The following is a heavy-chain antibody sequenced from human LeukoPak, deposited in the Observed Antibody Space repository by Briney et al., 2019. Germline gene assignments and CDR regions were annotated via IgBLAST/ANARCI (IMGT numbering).Heavy chain of an antibody. J-gene: IGHJ3*02. Sequence: GGSLRLSCAASGFTVSSNYMSWVRQAPGKGLEWVSVIYSGGSTYYADSVKGRFTISRDNSKNTLYLQMNSLRAEDTAVYYCAREVGSPDVRSAFDIWGQGTLVTVSS. D-gene: IGHD3-10*01. CDR3: AREVGSPDVRSAFDI. CDR1: GFTVSSNY. CDR2: IYSGGST. V-gene: IGHV3-53*01.